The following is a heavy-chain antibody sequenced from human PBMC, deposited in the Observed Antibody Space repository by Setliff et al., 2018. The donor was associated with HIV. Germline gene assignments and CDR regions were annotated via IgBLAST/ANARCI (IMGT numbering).Heavy chain of an antibody. CDR2: ISWNSGTI. Sequence: SPKISCAASGFTFDDYAMHWVRQAPGKGLEWVSGISWNSGTIGYADSVKGRFTISRDNAKNSLYLQMSSLRAEDMALYYCAKGRCSGSSCYFDYWGQGTLVTVSS. V-gene: IGHV3-9*03. J-gene: IGHJ4*02. CDR3: AKGRCSGSSCYFDY. CDR1: GFTFDDYA. D-gene: IGHD2-15*01.